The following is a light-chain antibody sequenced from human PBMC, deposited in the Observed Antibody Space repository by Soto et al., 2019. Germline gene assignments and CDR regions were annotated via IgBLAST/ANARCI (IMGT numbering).Light chain of an antibody. CDR2: DAS. CDR3: QHYRRHSDLT. Sequence: DIQMTQSPSTLSASVGDTVTITCRASQNINTWLAWYQQKPGKAPKFLIYDASSLDRGVPSRFSGDGSGTEFTITISSLQPDDVGIYYCQHYRRHSDLTFGGGTRIEIK. V-gene: IGKV1-5*01. J-gene: IGKJ4*01. CDR1: QNINTW.